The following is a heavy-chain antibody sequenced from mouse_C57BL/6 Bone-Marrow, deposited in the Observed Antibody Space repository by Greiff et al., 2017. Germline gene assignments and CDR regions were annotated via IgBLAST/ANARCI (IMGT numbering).Heavy chain of an antibody. CDR2: ISDGGSYT. Sequence: VQLKESGGGLVKPGGSLKLSCAASGFTFSSYAMSWVRQTPEKRLEWVATISDGGSYTYYPDNVKGRFTLSRDNAKNNLYLQMSHLKAEDTAMSYCARYDSSAFAYGGQGTLVTVSA. J-gene: IGHJ3*01. D-gene: IGHD1-1*01. CDR3: ARYDSSAFAY. CDR1: GFTFSSYA. V-gene: IGHV5-4*01.